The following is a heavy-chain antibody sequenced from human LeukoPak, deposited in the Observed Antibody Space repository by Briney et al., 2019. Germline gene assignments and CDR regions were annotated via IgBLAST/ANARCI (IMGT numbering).Heavy chain of an antibody. CDR3: ARSRLTIDYYHYYMDV. CDR1: GYSFTSYW. V-gene: IGHV5-51*01. Sequence: GESLKISCKGSGYSFTSYWIGWVRQMPGKGLEWMGIIYPGDSDTRYSPSFQGQVTISADKSISTAYLQWSSLKASDTAMYYCARSRLTIDYYHYYMDVWGKGTTVTVSS. J-gene: IGHJ6*03. CDR2: IYPGDSDT. D-gene: IGHD5-24*01.